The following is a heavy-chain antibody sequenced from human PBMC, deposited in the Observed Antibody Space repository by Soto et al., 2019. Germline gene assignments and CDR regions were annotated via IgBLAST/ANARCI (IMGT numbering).Heavy chain of an antibody. J-gene: IGHJ6*02. CDR2: INPSGGNT. Sequence: GASVKVSCKASGYTFTSYYMHWVRQAPGQGLEWMGIINPSGGNTSYAQKFQGRVTMTRDTSASTVYMELSSLRSEDTAVYYCARDPPGPPPAAILDYYYYGMDVWGQGTTVTVSS. V-gene: IGHV1-46*01. CDR1: GYTFTSYY. CDR3: ARDPPGPPPAAILDYYYYGMDV. D-gene: IGHD2-2*02.